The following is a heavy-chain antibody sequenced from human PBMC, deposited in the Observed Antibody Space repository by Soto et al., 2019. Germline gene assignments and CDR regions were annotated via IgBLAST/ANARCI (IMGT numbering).Heavy chain of an antibody. Sequence: ASVKVSCKASGYTFTSSDINWVRQATGQGLEWMGWMNPNSGNTGYAQKFQGRVTMTRNTSISTAYMELSSLRSEDTAVYYCATIPYCSSTSCYYYYYGMDVWGQGTTVTVSS. CDR2: MNPNSGNT. V-gene: IGHV1-8*01. D-gene: IGHD2-2*01. J-gene: IGHJ6*02. CDR3: ATIPYCSSTSCYYYYYGMDV. CDR1: GYTFTSSD.